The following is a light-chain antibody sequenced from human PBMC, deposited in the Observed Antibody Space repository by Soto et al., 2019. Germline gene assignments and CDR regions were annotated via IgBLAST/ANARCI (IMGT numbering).Light chain of an antibody. CDR1: QSISSW. J-gene: IGKJ1*01. CDR2: DAS. Sequence: DIHIKQSPSTLSASIEDRANITCRASQSISSWLAWYQQKPRTATKLLIYDASRLESGVPSRFSGSGSGTEFILTISSLQPDDFVTYYCQEYNCYSRTFCQVTKVDIK. CDR3: QEYNCYSRT. V-gene: IGKV1-5*01.